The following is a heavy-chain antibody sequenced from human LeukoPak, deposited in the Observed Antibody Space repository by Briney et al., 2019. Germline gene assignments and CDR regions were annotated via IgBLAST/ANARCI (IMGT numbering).Heavy chain of an antibody. J-gene: IGHJ4*02. CDR2: IYHSGST. V-gene: IGHV4-30-2*01. D-gene: IGHD3-22*01. CDR1: GDSISSGGYS. CDR3: AGGGKDYDSPNFDY. Sequence: SETLSLTCAVSGDSISSGGYSWSWIRQPPGKGLEWIGFIYHSGSTYYNPSLKSRVTISVDRSKNQFSLKLSSVTAADTAVYYCAGGGKDYDSPNFDYWGQGTLVTVSS.